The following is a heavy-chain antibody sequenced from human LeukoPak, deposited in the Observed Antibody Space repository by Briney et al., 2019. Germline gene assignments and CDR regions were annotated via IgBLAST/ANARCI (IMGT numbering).Heavy chain of an antibody. V-gene: IGHV3-64*01. CDR3: ARDRSRSGYLSFDF. D-gene: IGHD3-22*01. CDR1: GFTFSSHA. J-gene: IGHJ4*02. CDR2: ISSNGGST. Sequence: PGGSLRLSCAASGFTFSSHAMHWVRQAPVKGLEYVSSISSNGGSTYYANSVKGRFTISRDNSKNTMYLQMGSLRAEDMAVYYCARDRSRSGYLSFDFWGQGTLVTVSS.